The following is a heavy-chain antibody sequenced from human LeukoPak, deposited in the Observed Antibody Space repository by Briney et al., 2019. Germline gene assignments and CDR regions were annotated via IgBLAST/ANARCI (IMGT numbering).Heavy chain of an antibody. CDR2: INPNSGGT. V-gene: IGHV1-2*02. CDR1: GYTFTGYY. D-gene: IGHD4-11*01. J-gene: IGHJ6*03. CDR3: ARTHLYSKYYYYYYMDV. Sequence: ASVKVSCKASGYTFTGYYMHWVRQAPGQGLGWMGWINPNSGGTNYAQKFQGRVTMTRDTSISTAYMELSRLRSDDTAVYYCARTHLYSKYYYYYYMDVWGKGTTVTVSS.